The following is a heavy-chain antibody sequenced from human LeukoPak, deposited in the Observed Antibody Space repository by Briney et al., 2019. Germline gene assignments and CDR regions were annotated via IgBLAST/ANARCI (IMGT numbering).Heavy chain of an antibody. J-gene: IGHJ4*02. Sequence: GGSLRLSCAASAFTFSSYSMNWVRQAPGKELEWSSSSSSGSSHISYADSVKDRLAISRHNAKNSLYLQMNSLRVEDTAVYYCARGAGDYVIDGLDYWGQGTLVTVSS. CDR3: ARGAGDYVIDGLDY. CDR1: AFTFSSYS. D-gene: IGHD4-17*01. V-gene: IGHV3-21*06. CDR2: SSSGSSHI.